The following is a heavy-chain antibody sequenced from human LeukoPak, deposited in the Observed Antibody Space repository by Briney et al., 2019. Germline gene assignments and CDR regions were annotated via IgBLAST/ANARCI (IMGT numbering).Heavy chain of an antibody. Sequence: SETLSLTCTVSGGSVTSGNYYWNWIRQPAGKGLEWIGRIYTNGGASYNPSLKSRVTISIDASKNQFSLKLSAVTAADTAVYYCAREPPGYWGQGILVTVSS. CDR1: GGSVTSGNYY. CDR2: IYTNGGA. V-gene: IGHV4-61*02. CDR3: AREPPGY. J-gene: IGHJ4*02.